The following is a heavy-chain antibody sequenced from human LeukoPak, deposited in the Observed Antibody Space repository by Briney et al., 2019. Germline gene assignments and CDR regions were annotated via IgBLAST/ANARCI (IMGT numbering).Heavy chain of an antibody. CDR3: AREWGLESSGHYYAY. CDR1: GYTLTELS. V-gene: IGHV1-69*13. Sequence: ASVKVSCKVSGYTLTELSMHWVRQAPGQGFEWMGGITPIFGTANFAQKFQGRVSITADESTSTAFMELSSLRSEDTAVYYCAREWGLESSGHYYAYWGQGTLVTVSS. D-gene: IGHD3-22*01. J-gene: IGHJ4*02. CDR2: ITPIFGTA.